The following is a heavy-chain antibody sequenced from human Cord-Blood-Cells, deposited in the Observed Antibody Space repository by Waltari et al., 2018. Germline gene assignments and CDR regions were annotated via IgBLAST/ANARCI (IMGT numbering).Heavy chain of an antibody. CDR3: AVQQRHRDAFDI. CDR1: GYTLTELS. V-gene: IGHV1-24*01. D-gene: IGHD2-21*01. CDR2: FDPEDGET. Sequence: QVQLVPSGDEVKKPGASAKVSCKVSGYTLTELSMHWVRKAPGKGLEWMGGFDPEDGETIYAQKFQGRVTMTEDTSTDTAYMELSSLRSEDTAVYYCAVQQRHRDAFDIWGQGTMVTVSS. J-gene: IGHJ3*02.